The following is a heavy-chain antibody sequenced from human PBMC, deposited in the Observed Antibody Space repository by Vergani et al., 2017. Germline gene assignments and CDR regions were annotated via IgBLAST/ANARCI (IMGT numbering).Heavy chain of an antibody. J-gene: IGHJ6*02. D-gene: IGHD3-3*01. Sequence: EVQLVESGGGLVQPGRSLRLSCAASGFTFDDYAMHWVRQAPGKGLEWVSGISWNSGSIGYADSVKGRFTISRDNAKNSLYLQMNSLRAEDTALYYCAKDIDYDFWSGLGGMDVWGQGTTVTVSS. CDR1: GFTFDDYA. CDR2: ISWNSGSI. CDR3: AKDIDYDFWSGLGGMDV. V-gene: IGHV3-9*01.